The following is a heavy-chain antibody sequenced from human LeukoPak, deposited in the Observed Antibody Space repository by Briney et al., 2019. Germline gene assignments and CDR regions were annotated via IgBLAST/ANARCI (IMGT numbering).Heavy chain of an antibody. CDR3: VKEVTGYGYFDY. CDR2: LKGVPP. CDR1: GFTFTTYA. D-gene: IGHD2-2*03. V-gene: IGHV3-23*01. Sequence: GGSLRLSCVPSGFTFTTYAMSWVRQAPGKGLGWTAALKGVPPLFPTSARGRITISTDNSKNTLYLQLNSLSGDDTAVYYCVKEVTGYGYFDYWGRGTLVTVSS. J-gene: IGHJ4*02.